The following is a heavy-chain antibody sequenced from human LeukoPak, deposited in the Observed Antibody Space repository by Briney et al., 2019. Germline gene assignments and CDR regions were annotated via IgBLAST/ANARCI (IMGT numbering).Heavy chain of an antibody. CDR1: GFTFTSYW. CDR2: IKQDGSEK. Sequence: GGSLRLSCAASGFTFTSYWMNWVRQAPGKGLEWVANIKQDGSEKYYVDSVKGRFTISRDNAKNSLYLQMNSLRAEDTAVYYCAKDPLSRIVGAIGHYYWGQGTLVTVSS. CDR3: AKDPLSRIVGAIGHYY. J-gene: IGHJ4*02. D-gene: IGHD1-26*01. V-gene: IGHV3-7*03.